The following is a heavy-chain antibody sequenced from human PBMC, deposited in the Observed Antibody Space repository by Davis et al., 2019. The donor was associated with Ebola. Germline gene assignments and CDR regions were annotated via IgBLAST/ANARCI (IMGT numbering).Heavy chain of an antibody. CDR2: IIPILGTA. CDR3: ARSGQAAAAEYYYYYGMDV. CDR1: GGTFSSYA. D-gene: IGHD6-13*01. V-gene: IGHV1-69*13. J-gene: IGHJ6*02. Sequence: SVKVSCKASGGTFSSYAISWVRQAPGQGLEWMGGIIPILGTANYAQKFQGRVTITADESTSTAYMELRSLRSDDTAVYYCARSGQAAAAEYYYYYGMDVWGQGTTVTVSS.